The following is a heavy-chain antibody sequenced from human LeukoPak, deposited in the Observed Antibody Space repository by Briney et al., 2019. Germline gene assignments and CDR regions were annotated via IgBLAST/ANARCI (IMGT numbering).Heavy chain of an antibody. CDR3: ARGKWELLSKYYFDY. J-gene: IGHJ4*02. D-gene: IGHD1-26*01. V-gene: IGHV1-69*05. CDR2: IIPIFGTA. Sequence: ASVKVSCKASGGTFSSYAISWVRQAPGQGLEWMGRIIPIFGTANYAQKFQGRVTITTDESTSTAYMELSSLRSEDTAVYYCARGKWELLSKYYFDYWGQGTLVTVSS. CDR1: GGTFSSYA.